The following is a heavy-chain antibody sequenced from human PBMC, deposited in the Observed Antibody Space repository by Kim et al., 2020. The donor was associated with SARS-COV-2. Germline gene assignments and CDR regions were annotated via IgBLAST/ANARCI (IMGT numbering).Heavy chain of an antibody. Sequence: ASVKVSCKASGYTFTSYGISWVRQAPGQGLEWMGWISAYNGNTNYAQKLQGRVTMTTDTSTSTAYMELRSLRSDDTAVYYCARDYPITMIVAAAVHFEYWGQGTLVTVSS. CDR2: ISAYNGNT. J-gene: IGHJ4*02. CDR1: GYTFTSYG. CDR3: ARDYPITMIVAAAVHFEY. D-gene: IGHD3-22*01. V-gene: IGHV1-18*01.